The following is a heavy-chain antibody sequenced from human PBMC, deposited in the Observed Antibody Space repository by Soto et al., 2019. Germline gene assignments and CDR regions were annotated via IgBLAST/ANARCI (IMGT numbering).Heavy chain of an antibody. Sequence: QVQLQESGPGLVKPSQTLSLTCTVSGGSISSGGYYWSWIRQHPGKGLEWIGYIYYSGSTYYNPSLKSRVTISIDTSKNQFSLKLSSVTAADTAVYYCARGIVVVPAARGNWCDPWGQGTLVTVSS. D-gene: IGHD2-2*01. J-gene: IGHJ5*02. CDR3: ARGIVVVPAARGNWCDP. CDR1: GGSISSGGYY. CDR2: IYYSGST. V-gene: IGHV4-31*03.